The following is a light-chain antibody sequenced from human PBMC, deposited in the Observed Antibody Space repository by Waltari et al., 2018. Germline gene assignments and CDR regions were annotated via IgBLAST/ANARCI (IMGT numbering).Light chain of an antibody. CDR3: QSADSADTYVV. V-gene: IGLV3-25*03. CDR1: ALPKQY. Sequence: SYELTQPPSVSVSPGQTARNTCSGDALPKQYGYCYQQKPVQAPVLVIYKDTERPSGIPERFSGSSSRTTVTLTISGVQAEDEADYYCQSADSADTYVVFGGGTKLTVL. CDR2: KDT. J-gene: IGLJ2*01.